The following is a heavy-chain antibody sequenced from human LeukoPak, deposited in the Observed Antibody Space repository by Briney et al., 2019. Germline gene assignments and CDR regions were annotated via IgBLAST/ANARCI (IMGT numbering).Heavy chain of an antibody. D-gene: IGHD2-2*01. CDR2: FYHSGST. V-gene: IGHV4-38-2*02. J-gene: IGHJ4*02. CDR3: ARVCSSTSCYFY. Sequence: SETLSLTCTVSRYSISSGYYWGWIRQPPGKGLEWIGSFYHSGSTYYSPSLKSRVTISVDTSKNQFSLKLSSVTAADTAVYYCARVCSSTSCYFYWGQGTLVTVSS. CDR1: RYSISSGYY.